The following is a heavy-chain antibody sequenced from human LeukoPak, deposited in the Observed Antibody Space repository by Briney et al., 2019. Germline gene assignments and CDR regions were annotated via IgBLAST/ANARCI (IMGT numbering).Heavy chain of an antibody. CDR1: GFTSSSSA. CDR3: AKGLWASSAGGAFDI. CDR2: ISGSGGSA. D-gene: IGHD1-26*01. J-gene: IGHJ3*02. V-gene: IGHV3-23*01. Sequence: GGSLRLSCAASGFTSSSSAMSWVRQAPGKGLEWISTISGSGGSAYYADSVKGRFTISRDNSKNTLYLQMSSLRAEDTAVYYCAKGLWASSAGGAFDIWGQGTMVTVSS.